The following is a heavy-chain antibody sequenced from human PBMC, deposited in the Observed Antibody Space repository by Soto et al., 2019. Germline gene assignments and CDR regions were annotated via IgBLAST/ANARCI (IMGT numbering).Heavy chain of an antibody. CDR3: ARGMYYDFWSGYPDFYYYYMDV. CDR2: IYYSGST. J-gene: IGHJ6*03. D-gene: IGHD3-3*01. V-gene: IGHV4-59*01. Sequence: SETLSLTCTVSGGSISSYYWSWIRQPPGKGLEWIGYIYYSGSTNYNPSLKSRVTISVDTSKNQFSLKLSSVTAEDTAVYYCARGMYYDFWSGYPDFYYYYMDVWCKGTTVTVSS. CDR1: GGSISSYY.